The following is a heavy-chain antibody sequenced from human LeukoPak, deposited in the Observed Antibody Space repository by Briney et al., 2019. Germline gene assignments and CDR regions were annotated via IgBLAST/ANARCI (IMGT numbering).Heavy chain of an antibody. CDR2: INPSGGST. J-gene: IGHJ4*02. Sequence: GASVKVSCKASGYTSTSYYMHWVRQAPGPGLEWMGIINPSGGSTSYAQKFQGRVTMTRDTSTSTVYMELSSLRSEDTAVYYCARDLRWGYYFDYWGQGTLVTVSS. CDR1: GYTSTSYY. D-gene: IGHD4-23*01. V-gene: IGHV1-46*01. CDR3: ARDLRWGYYFDY.